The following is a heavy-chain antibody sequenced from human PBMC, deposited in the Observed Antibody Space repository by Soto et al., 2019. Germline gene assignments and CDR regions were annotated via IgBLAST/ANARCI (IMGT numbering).Heavy chain of an antibody. V-gene: IGHV4-59*01. J-gene: IGHJ6*03. CDR2: IYYSGST. Sequence: SETLSLTCTISGGSISSYYWSWIRQPPGKGLEWIGYIYYSGSTNYNPSLKSRVTISVDTSKNQFSLKLSSVTAADTAVCYCARGQRSDYYYCYMDVWGKGTTVTVSS. D-gene: IGHD1-1*01. CDR3: ARGQRSDYYYCYMDV. CDR1: GGSISSYY.